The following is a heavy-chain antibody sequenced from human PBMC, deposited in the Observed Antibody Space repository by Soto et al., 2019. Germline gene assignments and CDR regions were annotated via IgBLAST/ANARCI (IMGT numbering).Heavy chain of an antibody. J-gene: IGHJ4*02. V-gene: IGHV3-48*03. CDR2: ISSSGSTI. CDR1: GFSFNTYE. Sequence: EVRLVESGGGLVQPGGSLRLSCAASGFSFNTYEMNWVRQDPGKGLEWVSYISSSGSTIYYADSVKGRFTVSRDNGKNSLYLQMNSLRAEDTAVYYCAYGGSCDYWGQGTQVTVSS. CDR3: AYGGSCDY. D-gene: IGHD1-26*01.